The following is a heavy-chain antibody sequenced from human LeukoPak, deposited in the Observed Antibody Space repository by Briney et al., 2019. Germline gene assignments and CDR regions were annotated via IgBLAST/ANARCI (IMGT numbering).Heavy chain of an antibody. D-gene: IGHD5-18*01. Sequence: GESLKISCKGSGYSFTNYWIAWVRQMPGKGLEWMGIIYPGDSDTRYSPSFQGQVTISADKSISTAYLQWSSLKASDTAMRYCARQNLDTAMVTIDYWGQGTLATVSS. J-gene: IGHJ4*02. CDR3: ARQNLDTAMVTIDY. V-gene: IGHV5-51*01. CDR2: IYPGDSDT. CDR1: GYSFTNYW.